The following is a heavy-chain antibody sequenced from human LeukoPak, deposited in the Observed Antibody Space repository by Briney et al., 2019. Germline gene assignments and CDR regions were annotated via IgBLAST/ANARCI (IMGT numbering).Heavy chain of an antibody. CDR1: GFTFSSYA. J-gene: IGHJ4*02. CDR2: ISGSGGST. CDR3: AKDLSTYYDILTGYYSRPPFSY. V-gene: IGHV3-23*01. D-gene: IGHD3-9*01. Sequence: PGGSLRLSCAASGFTFSSYAMSWVRQAPGKGLERVSAISGSGGSTYYADSVKGRFTISRDNSKNTLYLQMNSLRAEDTAVYYCAKDLSTYYDILTGYYSRPPFSYWGQGTLVTVSS.